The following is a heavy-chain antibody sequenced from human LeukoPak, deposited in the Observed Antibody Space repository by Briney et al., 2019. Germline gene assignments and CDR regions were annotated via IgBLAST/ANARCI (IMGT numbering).Heavy chain of an antibody. Sequence: PGGSLRLSCAASGFTFDDYAMHWVRQAPGKGLEWVSGISWNSGTIGYADSVKGRFTISRDSAKNSLYLQMNSLRAEDTALYYCAKVGGSGRPLDYWGQGTLVTVSS. CDR1: GFTFDDYA. CDR2: ISWNSGTI. V-gene: IGHV3-9*01. J-gene: IGHJ4*02. CDR3: AKVGGSGRPLDY. D-gene: IGHD3-10*01.